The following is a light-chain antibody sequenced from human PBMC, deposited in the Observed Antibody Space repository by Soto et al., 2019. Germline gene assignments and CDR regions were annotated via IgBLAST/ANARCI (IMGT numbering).Light chain of an antibody. V-gene: IGKV1-5*03. CDR3: RQSYSTPWT. CDR2: KAS. Sequence: DIQMTQSPSTLPASVGDRVTITCRASQSVSSWLAWYQQKPGKAPKLLIYKASRLESGVPSRFSGSGSGTDFTLTISSLQPEDFATYYCRQSYSTPWTFGQGTKVDI. J-gene: IGKJ1*01. CDR1: QSVSSW.